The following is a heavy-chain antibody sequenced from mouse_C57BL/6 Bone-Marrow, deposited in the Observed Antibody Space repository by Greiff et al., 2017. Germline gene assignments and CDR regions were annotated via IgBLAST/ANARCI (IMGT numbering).Heavy chain of an antibody. Sequence: VQLQESGAELVRPGASVKLSCKASGYTFTSYGISWVKQRPGQGLEWIGEIYPRSGDTYYNEKFKGKATLTADKSSSTAYMELRSLTSEDSAVFFCARQLRLERGAMDYWGQGTSVTVSS. CDR2: IYPRSGDT. V-gene: IGHV1-81*01. D-gene: IGHD3-2*02. CDR1: GYTFTSYG. J-gene: IGHJ4*01. CDR3: ARQLRLERGAMDY.